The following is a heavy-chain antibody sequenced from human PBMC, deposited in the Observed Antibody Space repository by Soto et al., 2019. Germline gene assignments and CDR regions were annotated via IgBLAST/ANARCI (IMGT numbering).Heavy chain of an antibody. D-gene: IGHD2-15*01. Sequence: ASVKVSCKASGYTLTSYAMHWVRQAPGQRLEWMGWINAGNGNTKYSQKFQGRVTITRDTSASTAYMELSSLRSEDTAVYYCARVVVCSGGSCYPNTFDYWGQGTLVTVSS. CDR3: ARVVVCSGGSCYPNTFDY. CDR1: GYTLTSYA. V-gene: IGHV1-3*01. J-gene: IGHJ4*02. CDR2: INAGNGNT.